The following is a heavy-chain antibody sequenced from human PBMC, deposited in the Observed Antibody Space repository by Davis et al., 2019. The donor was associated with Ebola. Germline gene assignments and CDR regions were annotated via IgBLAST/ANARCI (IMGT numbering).Heavy chain of an antibody. CDR3: VREFWSGHTVY. CDR2: SSTSNGNT. J-gene: IGHJ4*02. CDR1: GYKFIDYG. V-gene: IGHV1-18*01. Sequence: ASVKVSCKASGYKFIDYGISWVRQAPGQGLEWVGWSSTSNGNTHYAKKLQDRVIMTTDTSTTTAYMELRSLRSDDTAVYFCVREFWSGHTVYWGQGTLITVSS. D-gene: IGHD3-3*01.